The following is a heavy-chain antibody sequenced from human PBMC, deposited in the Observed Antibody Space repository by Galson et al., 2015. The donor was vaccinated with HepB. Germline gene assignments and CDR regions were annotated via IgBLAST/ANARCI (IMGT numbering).Heavy chain of an antibody. CDR2: IYSGGST. V-gene: IGHV3-66*01. D-gene: IGHD4-17*01. Sequence: SLRLSCAASGFTVSSNHMSWVRQAPGKGLEWVSVIYSGGSTYYADPVKGRFTISRDNSNNTLYLQMNSLRAEDTAVYYCARDQRATVTPLGGMDVWGQGTTVTVSS. CDR3: ARDQRATVTPLGGMDV. CDR1: GFTVSSNH. J-gene: IGHJ6*02.